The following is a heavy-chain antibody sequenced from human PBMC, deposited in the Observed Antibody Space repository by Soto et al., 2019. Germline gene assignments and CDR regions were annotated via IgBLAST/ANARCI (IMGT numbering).Heavy chain of an antibody. CDR3: VRYCSTTKCPFDY. D-gene: IGHD2-2*01. CDR1: GGSISSGGSY. V-gene: IGHV4-30-4*01. Sequence: TLSLTCTVSGGSISSGGSYWGWIRQPPGKGLEWIGYIYYSGNTYFNPSLKSRVTLSVDTSKNQFSLNLSSATAADTAVYYCVRYCSTTKCPFDYWGQGTLVTVSS. J-gene: IGHJ4*02. CDR2: IYYSGNT.